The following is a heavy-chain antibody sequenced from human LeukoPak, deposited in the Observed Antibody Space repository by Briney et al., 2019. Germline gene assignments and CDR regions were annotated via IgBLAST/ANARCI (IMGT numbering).Heavy chain of an antibody. J-gene: IGHJ4*02. Sequence: SETLSLTCTVSGDSVSSYYWSWIRQPPGKGLEWIGYIFYTGDSNHNPSFKSRVSVSLDTSKDQISLKLYSVTAADTAVYYCARHRFASPLDSWGQGTLVTVSS. D-gene: IGHD2-21*01. CDR2: IFYTGDS. CDR3: ARHRFASPLDS. CDR1: GDSVSSYY. V-gene: IGHV4-59*08.